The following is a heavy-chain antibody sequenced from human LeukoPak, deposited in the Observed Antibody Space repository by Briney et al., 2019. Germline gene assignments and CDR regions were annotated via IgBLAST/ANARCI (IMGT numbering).Heavy chain of an antibody. CDR2: AHYSGST. J-gene: IGHJ4*02. D-gene: IGHD1-26*01. CDR3: ARDLSGSYYHD. V-gene: IGHV4-59*01. Sequence: SETLSLTCTVSGGSISSYYWSWIRQPPGKGLEWIGYAHYSGSTNYNPSLESRVTISVHTPNNQFSLKLSSVTAADTAVYFCARDLSGSYYHDWGQGTLVTVSS. CDR1: GGSISSYY.